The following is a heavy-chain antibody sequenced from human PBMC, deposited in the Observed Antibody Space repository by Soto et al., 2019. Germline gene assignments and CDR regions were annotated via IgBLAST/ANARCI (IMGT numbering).Heavy chain of an antibody. CDR2: ISSSSSTI. J-gene: IGHJ4*02. V-gene: IGHV3-48*02. CDR3: GSGKDYAEGGY. Sequence: EVQLVESGGGLVQPGGSLRLSCAASGFTFSSYSMNWVRQAPGKGLEWVSYISSSSSTIYYADSVKGRFTISRDNAKNSLYLQLNRLRDADTAVYYCGSGKDYAEGGYWGQGTLVTVSS. CDR1: GFTFSSYS. D-gene: IGHD4-17*01.